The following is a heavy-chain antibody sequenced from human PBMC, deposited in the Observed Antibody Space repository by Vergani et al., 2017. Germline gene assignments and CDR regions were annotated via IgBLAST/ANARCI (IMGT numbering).Heavy chain of an antibody. CDR1: GFTFIMHA. CDR3: AKVGRSEVAGTFGAFDI. J-gene: IGHJ3*02. CDR2: LSASDRRT. D-gene: IGHD6-19*01. V-gene: IGHV3-23*01. Sequence: EVQLLESGGDLVQPGGSLRLSWAASGFTFIMHAMSWVRQAPGKGLEWVSTLSASDRRTHYADSVKGRFTISRDISKNTLFLHMNSLRPEDTAVYYCAKVGRSEVAGTFGAFDIWGQGTMVTVSS.